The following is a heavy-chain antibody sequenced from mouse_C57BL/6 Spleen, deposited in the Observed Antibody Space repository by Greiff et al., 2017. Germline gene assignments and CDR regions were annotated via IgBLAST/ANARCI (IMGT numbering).Heavy chain of an antibody. D-gene: IGHD4-1*01. CDR2: IWSGGST. J-gene: IGHJ3*01. Sequence: VQLQQSGPGLVQPSQSLSITCTVSGFSLTNYGVHWVRQPPGKGLEWLGVIWSGGSTDYTAAFISRLSISKDNSKSQVFYKMNSLQADDTAIYYCAPLTGAGFAYWGQGTLVTVSA. CDR3: APLTGAGFAY. V-gene: IGHV2-4*01. CDR1: GFSLTNYG.